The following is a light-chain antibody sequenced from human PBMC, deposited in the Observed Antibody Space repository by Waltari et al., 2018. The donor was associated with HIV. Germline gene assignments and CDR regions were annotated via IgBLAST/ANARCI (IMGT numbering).Light chain of an antibody. CDR1: QSVGSN. V-gene: IGKV3-15*01. J-gene: IGKJ4*01. CDR2: GAS. Sequence: ETVMTQSPATLSVSPGERATLSCRASQSVGSNLAWYQQQPGQAPRLLIYGASTRATGIPARFSGSGSGTEFTLTISSLQSEDFAVYYRQQYNNWPPLTFGGGTKVEIK. CDR3: QQYNNWPPLT.